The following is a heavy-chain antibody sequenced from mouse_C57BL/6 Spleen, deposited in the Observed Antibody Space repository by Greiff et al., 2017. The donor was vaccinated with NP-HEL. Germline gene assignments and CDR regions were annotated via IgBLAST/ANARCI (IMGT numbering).Heavy chain of an antibody. Sequence: VQRVESGPGLVQPSQSLSITCTVSGFSLTSYGVHWVRQSPGKGLEWLGVIWSGGSTDYNAAFISRLSISKDNSKSQVFFKMYSLQADDTAIYYCARNFGNYDAMDYWGQGTSVTVSS. J-gene: IGHJ4*01. CDR1: GFSLTSYG. CDR3: ARNFGNYDAMDY. CDR2: IWSGGST. V-gene: IGHV2-2*01. D-gene: IGHD2-1*01.